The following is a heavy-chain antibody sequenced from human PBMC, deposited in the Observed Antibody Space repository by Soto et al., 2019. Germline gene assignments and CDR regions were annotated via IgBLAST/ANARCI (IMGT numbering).Heavy chain of an antibody. V-gene: IGHV4-59*08. J-gene: IGHJ4*02. D-gene: IGHD3-10*01. CDR1: GGSISDYY. CDR3: VKGGSASYPL. CDR2: VYYTGST. Sequence: SETLSLTCTFSGGSISDYYWSLIRQPPGKGLEWVGYVYYTGSTNYNPSLKSRVTISVDTSKNQFSLKLSSVTAADTAVYYCVKGGSASYPLWGQGTLVTVSS.